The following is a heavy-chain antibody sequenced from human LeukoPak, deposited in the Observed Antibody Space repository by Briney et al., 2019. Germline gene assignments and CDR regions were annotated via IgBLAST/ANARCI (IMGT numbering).Heavy chain of an antibody. CDR3: ARDVTTVTTCPRY. J-gene: IGHJ4*02. CDR1: GYTFTSYG. Sequence: ASVTVSFTASGYTFTSYGISWVRQAPGQGLEWMGWISAYNGNTNYAQKLQGRVTMTTDTSTSTAYMELRSLRSDDTAVYYCARDVTTVTTCPRYWGQGTLVTVSS. CDR2: ISAYNGNT. V-gene: IGHV1-18*01. D-gene: IGHD4-17*01.